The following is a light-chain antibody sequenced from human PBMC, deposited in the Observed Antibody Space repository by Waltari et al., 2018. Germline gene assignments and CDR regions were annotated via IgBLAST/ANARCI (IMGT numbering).Light chain of an antibody. V-gene: IGLV3-1*01. Sequence: SYELTQPPSVSVSPGQTASIPCSGDKLGAKYACWYQQQPGQSPVLVIYQDSKRPSGIPERFSGSNSGNTATLTISGTQAMDEADYYCQAWDSSTVVFGGGTKLTVL. J-gene: IGLJ2*01. CDR2: QDS. CDR1: KLGAKY. CDR3: QAWDSSTVV.